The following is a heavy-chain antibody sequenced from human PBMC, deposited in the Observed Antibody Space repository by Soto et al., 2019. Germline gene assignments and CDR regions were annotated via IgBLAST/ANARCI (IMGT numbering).Heavy chain of an antibody. CDR1: GFTFSSYG. Sequence: GGSLRLSCAASGFTFSSYGMHWVRQAPGKGLEWVAVISYNGSNKYYADPVRGRFTISRDNSKNTLYLHMNSLRVDDTAVYYCVRERAPFDAFDIWGQGTLVTVSS. CDR2: ISYNGSNK. J-gene: IGHJ3*02. V-gene: IGHV3-30*03. CDR3: VRERAPFDAFDI.